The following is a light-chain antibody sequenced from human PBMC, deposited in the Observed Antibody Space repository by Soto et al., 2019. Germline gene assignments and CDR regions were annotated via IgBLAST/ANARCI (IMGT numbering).Light chain of an antibody. Sequence: NFMLTQPHSVSESPGTTVTISCTRSNGSVASNYVQWYQQRPGSAPTPVIYENNQRPSGVPDRFSASIDRSSNSASLTVSGLKTEDEADYYCQSYDSSSVVFGGGTKVTVL. CDR3: QSYDSSSVV. J-gene: IGLJ2*01. CDR2: ENN. CDR1: NGSVASNY. V-gene: IGLV6-57*04.